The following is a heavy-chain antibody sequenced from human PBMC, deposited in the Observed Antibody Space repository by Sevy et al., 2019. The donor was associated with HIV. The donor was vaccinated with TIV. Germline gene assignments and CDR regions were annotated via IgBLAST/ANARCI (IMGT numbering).Heavy chain of an antibody. J-gene: IGHJ3*02. V-gene: IGHV3-11*01. CDR2: ISGSDFTI. Sequence: GGSLRLSCAASGFTFSDYYMSWIRQAPGKGLEWLAYISGSDFTIYYADSVKGRFTISRDNAKNTLYLQMNSLRAEDTAVYYCARVSVYYYDSSGYYTTGHAFDIWGQGTMVTVSS. CDR3: ARVSVYYYDSSGYYTTGHAFDI. CDR1: GFTFSDYY. D-gene: IGHD3-22*01.